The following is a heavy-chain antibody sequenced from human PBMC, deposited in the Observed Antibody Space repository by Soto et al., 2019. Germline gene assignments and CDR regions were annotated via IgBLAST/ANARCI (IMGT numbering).Heavy chain of an antibody. J-gene: IGHJ4*02. D-gene: IGHD2-21*01. CDR2: IRGTGGET. V-gene: IGHV3-23*01. CDR3: AQDRGWGVVSPSHDY. Sequence: EVQLLESGGGMVQPGGSLRVSCAASGFTFRNFVMSWVRQAPGKGLEWVSAIRGTGGETFYADSVKGRFTISRDNSKNTLYLHMNSRRDEDTALYFCAQDRGWGVVSPSHDYWGQGTLVTVSS. CDR1: GFTFRNFV.